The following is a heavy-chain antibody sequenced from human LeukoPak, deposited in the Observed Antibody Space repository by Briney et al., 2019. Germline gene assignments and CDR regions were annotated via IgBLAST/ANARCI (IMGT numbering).Heavy chain of an antibody. D-gene: IGHD3-22*01. Sequence: GASVKVSCKVSGYTLTELSIHWVRQAPGKGLEWMGGFGPEDGETIYAQRFQGRVTMTEDTSTDTAYMELSSLRSEDAAVYYCATVSYYYDSSGYQGYFQHWGQGTLVTVSS. CDR1: GYTLTELS. J-gene: IGHJ1*01. CDR3: ATVSYYYDSSGYQGYFQH. CDR2: FGPEDGET. V-gene: IGHV1-24*01.